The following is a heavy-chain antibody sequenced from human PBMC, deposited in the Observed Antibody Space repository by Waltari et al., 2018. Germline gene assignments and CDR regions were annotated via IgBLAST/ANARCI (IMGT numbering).Heavy chain of an antibody. J-gene: IGHJ3*02. CDR2: IYHSGST. Sequence: QVQLQESGPGLVKPSETLSLTCAVSGYSISRGYSWGWIRQPPGRGLEWIGSIYHSGSTYYNPSLKSRVTISVDTSKNQFSLKLSSVTAADTAVYYCARATVTTSSAFDIWGQGTMVTVSS. CDR1: GYSISRGYS. V-gene: IGHV4-38-2*01. D-gene: IGHD4-17*01. CDR3: ARATVTTSSAFDI.